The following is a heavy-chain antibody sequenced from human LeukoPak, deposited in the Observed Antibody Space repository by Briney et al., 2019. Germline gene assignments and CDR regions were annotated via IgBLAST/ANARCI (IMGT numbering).Heavy chain of an antibody. CDR1: EFTFTNYW. CDR3: ARDLGGPIFGLGLDV. D-gene: IGHD3/OR15-3a*01. CDR2: INSDGSST. J-gene: IGHJ6*02. Sequence: GGSLRLSCGASEFTFTNYWMHWVRQAPGKGLVWVSRINSDGSSTNYADSVKGRFTISRDYAKNTLYLQMNSLRDEDTAVYYCARDLGGPIFGLGLDVWGLGTTVTVSS. V-gene: IGHV3-74*01.